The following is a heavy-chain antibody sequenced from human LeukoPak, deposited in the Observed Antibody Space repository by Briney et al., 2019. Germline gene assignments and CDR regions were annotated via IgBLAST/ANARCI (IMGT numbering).Heavy chain of an antibody. Sequence: SETLSLTCTVSGGSISSSGYYWSWIRQHPGKGLEWIGYIYYSGSTYYNPSLKSRLTISLDTSKNQFSLNLSSVTAADTAVYYCARDPYGYYYYMDVWGKGTTVTVSS. V-gene: IGHV4-31*03. CDR2: IYYSGST. CDR3: ARDPYGYYYYMDV. J-gene: IGHJ6*03. CDR1: GGSISSSGYY. D-gene: IGHD4-17*01.